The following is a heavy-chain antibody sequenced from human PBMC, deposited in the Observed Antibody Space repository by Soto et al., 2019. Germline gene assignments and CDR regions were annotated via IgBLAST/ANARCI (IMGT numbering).Heavy chain of an antibody. CDR1: GGSISSGDSY. D-gene: IGHD3-16*01. Sequence: PSETLSLTCTVSGGSISSGDSYWSWIRQSPGKGLEWIGYIYYSGSPFYNPSLASRVTISVDTSKNQFSLKLNSVTAADTAIYYCAREGAASYSYSFGTDVGGQGTTVTVSS. J-gene: IGHJ6*02. V-gene: IGHV4-30-4*01. CDR3: AREGAASYSYSFGTDV. CDR2: IYYSGSP.